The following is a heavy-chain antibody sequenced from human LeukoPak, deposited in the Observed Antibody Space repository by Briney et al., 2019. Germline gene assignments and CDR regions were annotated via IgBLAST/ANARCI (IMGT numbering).Heavy chain of an antibody. D-gene: IGHD2-15*01. CDR3: AKGPYCSGGSCYPNWFDP. CDR1: GFTFSSYA. V-gene: IGHV3-23*01. J-gene: IGHJ5*02. CDR2: ISGSGGST. Sequence: PGGSLRLSCAASGFTFSSYAMSWVRQAPGKGLEWVSAISGSGGSTYYADSVKGRFTISRDNSKNTLYLQMNSLRAEDTAVYYCAKGPYCSGGSCYPNWFDPWGQGTLVTVSS.